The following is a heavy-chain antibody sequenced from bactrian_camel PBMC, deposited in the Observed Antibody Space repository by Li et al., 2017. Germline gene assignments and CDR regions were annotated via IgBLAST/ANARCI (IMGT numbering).Heavy chain of an antibody. CDR2: IYSGGQ. J-gene: IGHJ4*01. V-gene: IGHV3S53*01. Sequence: HVQLVESGGGSVQPGGSLRLSCEAVGNVYSNYCLGWFRQITDKEREGVARIYSGGQVYADSVKGRFTISQDDAKNTVYLQMDSLNPEDTAMYYCAADFRRRRAPRLTDVLDLAYKGRGTQVTVS. CDR1: GNVYSNYC. D-gene: IGHD1*01.